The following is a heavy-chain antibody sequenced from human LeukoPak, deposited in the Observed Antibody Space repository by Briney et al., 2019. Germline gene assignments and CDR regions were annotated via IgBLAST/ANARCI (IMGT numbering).Heavy chain of an antibody. CDR1: GGSISSGSYY. CDR3: ARGEEYYYYYYMDV. CDR2: IYTSGST. J-gene: IGHJ6*03. V-gene: IGHV4-61*02. Sequence: PSETLSLTCTVSGGSISSGSYYWSWIRQPAGKGLEWIGRIYTSGSTNYNPSLKSRVTVSVDTSKNQFSLKLSSVTAADTAVYYCARGEEYYYYYYMDVWGKGTTVTVSS.